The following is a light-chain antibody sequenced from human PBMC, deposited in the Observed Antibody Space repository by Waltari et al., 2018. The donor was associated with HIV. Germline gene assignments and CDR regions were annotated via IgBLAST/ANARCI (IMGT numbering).Light chain of an antibody. CDR1: QTLSSSY. Sequence: EIVLTQSPGTLSLSPGESATLSCRASQTLSSSYLAWYHQKPGQAPRLRVYGASRRATGIPDRFSGSGSGTDFTLTITRLEPEDFAVYYCQQYGGSPRITFGQGTRLEIK. J-gene: IGKJ5*01. CDR2: GAS. CDR3: QQYGGSPRIT. V-gene: IGKV3-20*01.